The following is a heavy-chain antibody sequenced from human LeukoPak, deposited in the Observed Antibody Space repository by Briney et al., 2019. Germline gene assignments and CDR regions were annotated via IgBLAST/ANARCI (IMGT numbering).Heavy chain of an antibody. Sequence: PGESLRLSCAASGFTFSSYSMNWVRQAPGKGLEWVSGISGSGGSTYYADSVKGRFTISRDNSKNTLYLQMNSLRAEDTAVYYCAKDPAFDYWGQGTLVTVSS. J-gene: IGHJ4*02. CDR2: ISGSGGST. V-gene: IGHV3-23*01. CDR1: GFTFSSYS. CDR3: AKDPAFDY.